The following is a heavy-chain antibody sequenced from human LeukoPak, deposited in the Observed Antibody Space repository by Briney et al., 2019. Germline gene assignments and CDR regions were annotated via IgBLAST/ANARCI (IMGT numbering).Heavy chain of an antibody. CDR2: LNPNSGGT. CDR3: ARALPYSSSIDY. V-gene: IGHV1-2*02. Sequence: GASVRLFCNSSVHTFTVYYMHCARQAPGQGLEWMGWLNPNSGGTNYAEKCQGRVTLTRDTSISTADMELSRLRSDDTAVYYCARALPYSSSIDYWGQGTLVTVSS. D-gene: IGHD6-13*01. J-gene: IGHJ4*02. CDR1: VHTFTVYY.